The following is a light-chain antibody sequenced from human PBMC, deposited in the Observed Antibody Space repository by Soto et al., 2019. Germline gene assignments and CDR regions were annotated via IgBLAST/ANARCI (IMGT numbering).Light chain of an antibody. V-gene: IGKV1-5*01. CDR3: QQYNSYPWT. CDR2: DAS. J-gene: IGKJ1*01. Sequence: DIQMTQSPSTLSASVGDRVTITCRASQSINRRLAWYQQKPGKAPNLLIYDASTLESGVPARFSGGDSGTEFTLTISSLQPNDFTTFYCQQYNSYPWTFGQGPKVEIK. CDR1: QSINRR.